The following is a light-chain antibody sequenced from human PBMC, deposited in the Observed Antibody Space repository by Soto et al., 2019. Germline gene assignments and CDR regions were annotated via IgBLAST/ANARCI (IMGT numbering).Light chain of an antibody. CDR2: GAS. V-gene: IGKV1-6*01. J-gene: IGKJ1*01. CDR3: LQDYNFPQT. Sequence: IQVAQSPPSLFASVGDTVTITCRASQDIRNDLGWYQQKPGRAPKLLIYGASNLQSGVPSRFSGSVSGTDFTLTISSLQPEDFATYYCLQDYNFPQTFGQGTKVEIK. CDR1: QDIRND.